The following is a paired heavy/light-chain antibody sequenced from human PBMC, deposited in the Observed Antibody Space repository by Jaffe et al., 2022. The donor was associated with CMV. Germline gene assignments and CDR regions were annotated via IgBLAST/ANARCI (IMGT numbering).Light chain of an antibody. CDR1: QNLLHSDGKTY. V-gene: IGKV2-29*02. J-gene: IGKJ4*01. CDR2: EVA. Sequence: DIVLTQTPPSLTVTPGQPASISCKSSQNLLHSDGKTYLYWYVQKPGQSPQLLIYEVASRFSGVPHRFSGSGSGTDFTLKISRVEAEDVGIYYCMQGIHIPLTFGGGTKVEIK. CDR3: MQGIHIPLT.
Heavy chain of an antibody. J-gene: IGHJ6*02. CDR1: GFTFSDYS. Sequence: EVQLVESGGGLVQPGGSLRLSCAGSGFTFSDYSMNWVRQTPGKGLEWLSYISGSSVAVYYVDSVKGRFTISRDNAKNSLYLQMTRLRDEDTAVYYCARDVTSYYDILTGDFSPNEVYYYYGMDVWGQGTTVTVSS. D-gene: IGHD3-9*01. CDR3: ARDVTSYYDILTGDFSPNEVYYYYGMDV. V-gene: IGHV3-48*02. CDR2: ISGSSVAV.